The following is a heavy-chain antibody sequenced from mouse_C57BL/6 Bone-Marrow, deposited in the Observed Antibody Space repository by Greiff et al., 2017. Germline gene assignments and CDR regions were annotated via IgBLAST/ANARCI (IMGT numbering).Heavy chain of an antibody. D-gene: IGHD2-14*01. CDR1: GFTFSSYG. CDR2: ISSGGSYT. CDR3: AREVYSIDY. J-gene: IGHJ4*01. V-gene: IGHV5-6*01. Sequence: EVKLMESGGDLVKPGGSLKLSCAASGFTFSSYGMSWVRQTPDKRLEWVATISSGGSYTYYPDSVKGRFTISRDNAKNTLYLQMSSLQSEDTAMYYCAREVYSIDYWGQGTSVTVSS.